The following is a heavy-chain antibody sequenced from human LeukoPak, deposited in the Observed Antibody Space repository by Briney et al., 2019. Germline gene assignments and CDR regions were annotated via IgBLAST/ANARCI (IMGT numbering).Heavy chain of an antibody. CDR2: IYYSGST. Sequence: PSETLSLTCTVSGGSISSYYWSWIRQPPGKGLEWIGYIYYSGSTNYNPSLKSRVTISVDTSKNQFSLKPSSVTAADTAVYYCAVTMIVAPWFDPWGQGTLVTVSS. CDR1: GGSISSYY. J-gene: IGHJ5*02. CDR3: AVTMIVAPWFDP. D-gene: IGHD3-22*01. V-gene: IGHV4-59*01.